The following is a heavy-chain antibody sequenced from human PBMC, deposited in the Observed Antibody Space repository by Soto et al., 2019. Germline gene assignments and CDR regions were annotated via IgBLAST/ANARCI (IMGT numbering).Heavy chain of an antibody. J-gene: IGHJ6*02. CDR1: GGSISSGGYY. CDR3: ARYLFYCSGGSCYHSEYYYYGMDV. Sequence: PSETLSLTCTVSGGSISSGGYYWSWIRQHPGKGLEWIGYIYYSGSTYYNPSLKSRVTISVDTSKNQFSLKLSSVTAADTAVYYCARYLFYCSGGSCYHSEYYYYGMDVWGQGTTVTVSS. D-gene: IGHD2-15*01. V-gene: IGHV4-31*03. CDR2: IYYSGST.